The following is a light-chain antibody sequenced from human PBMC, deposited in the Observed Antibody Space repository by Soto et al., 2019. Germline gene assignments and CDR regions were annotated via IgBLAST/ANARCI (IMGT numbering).Light chain of an antibody. J-gene: IGLJ1*01. CDR3: CSYVGGYSYV. Sequence: QSVLTQPRSVSGSPGQSVTVSCIGTSSDVGDYNSVPWYQQHPGKAPKLMIYDVSKRPSGVPDRFSGSKSGNTASLTISGLQAEDEADYYCCSYVGGYSYVFGIGTKVPVL. CDR2: DVS. V-gene: IGLV2-11*01. CDR1: SSDVGDYNS.